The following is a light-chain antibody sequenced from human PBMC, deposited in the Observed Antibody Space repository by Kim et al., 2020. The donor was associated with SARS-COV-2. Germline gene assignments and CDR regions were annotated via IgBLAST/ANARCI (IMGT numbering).Light chain of an antibody. CDR2: GAS. Sequence: SVSPGERATLSGRASQSVSFNLAWYQQKPGQPPRLLIYGASTRATGIADRFTGSGSGTEFTLTISSLQSEDLAVYYCQQYHNWWTFGQGTKVDIK. J-gene: IGKJ1*01. CDR1: QSVSFN. V-gene: IGKV3-15*01. CDR3: QQYHNWWT.